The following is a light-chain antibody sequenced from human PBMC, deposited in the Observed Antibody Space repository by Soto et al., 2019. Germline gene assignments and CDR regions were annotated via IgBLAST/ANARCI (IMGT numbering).Light chain of an antibody. CDR1: NSDIGAFKY. J-gene: IGLJ1*01. Sequence: QSALTQPASVSGSPGQSITVSCTGTNSDIGAFKYVSWHQQHPGKAPKLMIYDVSDRPSGVSNRISGSKSGTTASLTISGLQAEDEADYYCTSYTTSNTYVFGTVTKLTVL. V-gene: IGLV2-14*01. CDR3: TSYTTSNTYV. CDR2: DVS.